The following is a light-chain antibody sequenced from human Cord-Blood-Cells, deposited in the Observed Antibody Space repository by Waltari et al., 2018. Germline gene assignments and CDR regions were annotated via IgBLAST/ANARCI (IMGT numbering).Light chain of an antibody. V-gene: IGLV3-1*01. CDR2: QDS. J-gene: IGLJ2*01. CDR3: QAWDSSTSV. Sequence: SYELTQPPPVSVSPGQTASITCSGDKLGDKYACWYQQKPGQSPVLVINQDSKRPSGIPGRFSGSDSGDTATLTISGTRAMDEADYYCQAWDSSTSVFGGGTKLTVL. CDR1: KLGDKY.